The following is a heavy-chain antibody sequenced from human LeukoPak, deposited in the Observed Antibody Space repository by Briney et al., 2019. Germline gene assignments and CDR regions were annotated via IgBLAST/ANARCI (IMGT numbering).Heavy chain of an antibody. V-gene: IGHV3-21*01. CDR2: INSSSTYI. D-gene: IGHD3-10*01. CDR1: GFTFSSYS. J-gene: IGHJ4*02. Sequence: GGSLRLSCAASGFTFSSYSMNWVRQAPGKGLEWVSSINSSSTYIYYADSVKGRFTISRDNAKNSLYLQMNSLRAEDTAVYYWARDYGRRARCYKVDYWGQGSLVTVSS. CDR3: ARDYGRRARCYKVDY.